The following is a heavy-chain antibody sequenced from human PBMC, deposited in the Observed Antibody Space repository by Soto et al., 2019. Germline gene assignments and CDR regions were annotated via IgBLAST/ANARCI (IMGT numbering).Heavy chain of an antibody. D-gene: IGHD2-2*01. J-gene: IGHJ6*03. Sequence: QLQLQASGTGLVKPSETLSLTCTVSGGSISSSSSSWSWIRQPPGKGLEWLGIISYSGSTYYSPSLKSRATISVDAAKNLFSLKLSSVTAADTAVYYCARTYVTDVVVVPASKDYMDVWGKGTTVTVSS. V-gene: IGHV4-39*01. CDR1: GGSISSSSSS. CDR2: ISYSGST. CDR3: ARTYVTDVVVVPASKDYMDV.